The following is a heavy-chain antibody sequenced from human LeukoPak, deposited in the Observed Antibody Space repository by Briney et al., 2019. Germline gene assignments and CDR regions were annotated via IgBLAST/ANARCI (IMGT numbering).Heavy chain of an antibody. V-gene: IGHV1-69*01. Sequence: GSSVKVSCKASGGTFSSYAISWVRQAPGQGLEWMGGINPIFGTANYAQKFQGRVTITADESTSTAYMELSSLRSEDTAVYYCARARKYSSSWYDDYFDYWGQGTLVTVSS. CDR2: INPIFGTA. D-gene: IGHD6-13*01. CDR3: ARARKYSSSWYDDYFDY. J-gene: IGHJ4*02. CDR1: GGTFSSYA.